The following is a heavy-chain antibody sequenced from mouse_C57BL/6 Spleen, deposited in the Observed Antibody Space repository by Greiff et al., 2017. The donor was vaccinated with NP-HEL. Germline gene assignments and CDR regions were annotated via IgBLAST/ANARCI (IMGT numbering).Heavy chain of an antibody. CDR2: ISYDGSN. CDR3: ASYGKRDYYAMDY. Sequence: EVKLEESGPGLVKPSQSLSLTCSVTGYSITSGYYWNWIRQFPGNKLEWMGYISYDGSNNYNPSLKNRISITRDTSKNQFFLKLNSVTTEDTATYYCASYGKRDYYAMDYWGQGTSVTVSS. J-gene: IGHJ4*01. CDR1: GYSITSGYY. V-gene: IGHV3-6*01. D-gene: IGHD2-1*01.